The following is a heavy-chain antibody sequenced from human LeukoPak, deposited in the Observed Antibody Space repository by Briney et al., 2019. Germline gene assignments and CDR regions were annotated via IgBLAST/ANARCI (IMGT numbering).Heavy chain of an antibody. CDR3: VTKGPIAVASIY. J-gene: IGHJ4*02. CDR1: GGTFSSYA. D-gene: IGHD6-19*01. CDR2: ISAYNRNT. Sequence: ASVKVSCKASGGTFSSYAISWVRQAPGQGLEWMGWISAYNRNTNCAQKLQGRVTMTTDTSTSTAYMELRSLRSDDTAVYYCVTKGPIAVASIYWGQGTLVTVSS. V-gene: IGHV1-18*01.